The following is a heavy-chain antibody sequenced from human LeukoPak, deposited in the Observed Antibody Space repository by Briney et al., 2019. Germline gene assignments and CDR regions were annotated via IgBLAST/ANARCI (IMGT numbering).Heavy chain of an antibody. CDR3: AISRVPASLDQVFDI. CDR2: IIPIFGTA. V-gene: IGHV1-69*06. Sequence: GASVKVSCKASGGTFSSYAISWVRQAPGQGLEWMGGIIPIFGTANYAQKFQGRVTITADKSTSTAYMELSSLRSEDTAVYYCAISRVPASLDQVFDIWGQGTMVTVSS. D-gene: IGHD2-2*01. J-gene: IGHJ3*02. CDR1: GGTFSSYA.